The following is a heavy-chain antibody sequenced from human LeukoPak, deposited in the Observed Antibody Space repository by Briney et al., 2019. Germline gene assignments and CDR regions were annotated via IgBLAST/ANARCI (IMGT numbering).Heavy chain of an antibody. CDR2: INPHSGGT. D-gene: IGHD3-16*01. CDR1: GYTFTDYY. J-gene: IGHJ5*02. V-gene: IGHV1-2*02. Sequence: ASVKVSCKASGYTFTDYYMHWVRQAPGQGLEWMGWINPHSGGTDHAQKFQGRVTMTRDTSISTAYMELSSLRSEDTAVYYCGGGGGDMGENWFDPGGRGTLVTVSS. CDR3: GGGGGDMGENWFDP.